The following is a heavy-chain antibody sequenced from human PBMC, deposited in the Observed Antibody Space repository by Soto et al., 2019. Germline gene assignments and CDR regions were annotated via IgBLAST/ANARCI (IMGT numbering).Heavy chain of an antibody. D-gene: IGHD5-12*01. Sequence: SETLSLTCTVSGGSISSGGYYWSWIRQPPGKGLEWIGYIYYSGSTYYNPSLKSRVTISVDTSKNQFSLKLSSVTAADTAVYYCARHAYVEMATMGYYYYYGMDVWGQGTTVT. CDR1: GGSISSGGYY. CDR3: ARHAYVEMATMGYYYYYGMDV. CDR2: IYYSGST. V-gene: IGHV4-30-4*08. J-gene: IGHJ6*02.